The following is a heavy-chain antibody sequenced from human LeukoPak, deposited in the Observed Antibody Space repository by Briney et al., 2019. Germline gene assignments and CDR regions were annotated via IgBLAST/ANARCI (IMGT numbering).Heavy chain of an antibody. CDR1: GYTFTGYY. V-gene: IGHV1-2*06. D-gene: IGHD3-10*01. CDR2: INPNSGGT. CDR3: ARLITMVRGVPPAAPPTNDY. Sequence: ASVKVSCKASGYTFTGYYMHWVRQAPGQGLEWMGRINPNSGGTNYAQKFQGRVTMTRDTSTSTAYMELSRLRSDDTAVYYCARLITMVRGVPPAAPPTNDYWGQGTLVTVSS. J-gene: IGHJ4*02.